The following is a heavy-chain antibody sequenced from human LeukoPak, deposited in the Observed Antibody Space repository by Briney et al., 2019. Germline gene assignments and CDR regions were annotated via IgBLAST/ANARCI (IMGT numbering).Heavy chain of an antibody. V-gene: IGHV3-23*01. D-gene: IGHD5-18*01. J-gene: IGHJ3*01. CDR2: ISGSGGST. Sequence: GGSLRLSCAASGFTFSSYVMSWVRQAPGKGLEWVSAISGSGGSTNYADSVKGRFTISRDNAKNSLYLQMNSLRAEDTAVYYCAALDVSIVTYAFDVWGQGTMVTVSP. CDR1: GFTFSSYV. CDR3: AALDVSIVTYAFDV.